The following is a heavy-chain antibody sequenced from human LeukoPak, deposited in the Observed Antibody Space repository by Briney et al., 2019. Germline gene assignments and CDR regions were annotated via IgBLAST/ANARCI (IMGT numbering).Heavy chain of an antibody. CDR1: GFTFSSYG. CDR2: IRYDGNIK. J-gene: IGHJ4*02. CDR3: AKEFPGDSSVFDY. D-gene: IGHD3-22*01. Sequence: PGGSLRLXCAASGFTFSSYGMHWVRQAPGKGLEWVAFIRYDGNIKYYADSVKGRFTISRDNSQNTLYLQMNSLRVEDTAVYYCAKEFPGDSSVFDYWGQGTLVTVSS. V-gene: IGHV3-30*02.